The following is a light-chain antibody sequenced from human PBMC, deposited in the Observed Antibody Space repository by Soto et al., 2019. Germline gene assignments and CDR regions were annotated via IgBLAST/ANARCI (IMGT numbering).Light chain of an antibody. CDR3: SSYTSRSTLGV. CDR1: NSDIGGYNY. Sequence: QSALTQPASVSGSPGQPITISCTGTNSDIGGYNYVSWYQQHPGKAPKLMIYDVSNRPSGVSYRFSGSKSGNTASLTISGLQAEDEADYYCSSYTSRSTLGVFGGGTKLTVL. V-gene: IGLV2-14*03. J-gene: IGLJ2*01. CDR2: DVS.